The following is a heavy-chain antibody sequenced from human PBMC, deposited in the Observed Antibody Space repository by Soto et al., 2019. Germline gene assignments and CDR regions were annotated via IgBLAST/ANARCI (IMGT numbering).Heavy chain of an antibody. CDR2: IWYDGSNK. Sequence: VGSLRLSCAASGFTFSSYGMHWVRQAPGKGLEWVAVIWYDGSNKYYADSVKGRFTISRDNSKNTLYLQMNSLRAEDTAVYYCARRWGYDAFDIWGQGTMVTVS. D-gene: IGHD3-16*01. CDR1: GFTFSSYG. CDR3: ARRWGYDAFDI. V-gene: IGHV3-33*01. J-gene: IGHJ3*02.